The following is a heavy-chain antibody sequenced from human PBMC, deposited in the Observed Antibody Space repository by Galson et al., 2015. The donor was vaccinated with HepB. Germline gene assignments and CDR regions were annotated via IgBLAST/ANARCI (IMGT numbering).Heavy chain of an antibody. Sequence: SLRLSCAASGFTFSSYAMHWVRQAPGKGLEWVAVISYDGSNKYYADSVKGRFTISRDNSKNTLYLQMNSLRAEDTAVYYCARDPAPTTVTTWWLSVAWFDPWGQGTLVTVSS. CDR2: ISYDGSNK. CDR3: ARDPAPTTVTTWWLSVAWFDP. CDR1: GFTFSSYA. V-gene: IGHV3-30-3*01. J-gene: IGHJ5*02. D-gene: IGHD4-17*01.